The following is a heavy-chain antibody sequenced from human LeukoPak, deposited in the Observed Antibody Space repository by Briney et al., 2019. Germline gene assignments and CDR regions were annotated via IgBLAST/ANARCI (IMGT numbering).Heavy chain of an antibody. CDR3: ARASRDGYNQNFDH. D-gene: IGHD5-24*01. CDR1: GYSFSSYW. V-gene: IGHV5-51*01. CDR2: VYPGVSET. Sequence: PGESLKISCKGLGYSFSSYWNAWVRQRPGKGLEWMGIVYPGVSETRYDPSFQGQATISADSSTSTAYLQWSSLRASDTAMYYCARASRDGYNQNFDHWGQGTLVTVSS. J-gene: IGHJ4*02.